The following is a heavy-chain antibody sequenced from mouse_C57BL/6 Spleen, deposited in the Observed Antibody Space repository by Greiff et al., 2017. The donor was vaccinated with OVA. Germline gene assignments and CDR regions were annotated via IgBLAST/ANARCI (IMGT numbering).Heavy chain of an antibody. CDR2: IHPNSGST. D-gene: IGHD1-1*01. V-gene: IGHV1-64*01. J-gene: IGHJ4*01. Sequence: QVQLKQPGAELVKPGASVKLSCKASGYTFTSYWMHWVKQRPGQGLEWIGMIHPNSGSTNYNEKFKSKATLTVDKSSSTAYMQLSSLTSEDSAVYYCAKSITTVPPTVMGYWGQGTSVTVSS. CDR3: AKSITTVPPTVMGY. CDR1: GYTFTSYW.